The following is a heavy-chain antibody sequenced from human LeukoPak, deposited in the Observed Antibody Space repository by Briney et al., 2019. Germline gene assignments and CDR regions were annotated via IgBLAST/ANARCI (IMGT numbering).Heavy chain of an antibody. J-gene: IGHJ4*02. CDR3: ARSYYYDSSGYAHFDY. Sequence: SVKVSCKASGYTFTDYYMHWVRQAPGQGLEWMGGIIPIFGTANYAQKFQGRVTITTDESTSTAYMELSSLRSEDTAVYYCARSYYYDSSGYAHFDYWGQGTLVTVSS. V-gene: IGHV1-69*05. CDR1: GYTFTDYY. CDR2: IIPIFGTA. D-gene: IGHD3-22*01.